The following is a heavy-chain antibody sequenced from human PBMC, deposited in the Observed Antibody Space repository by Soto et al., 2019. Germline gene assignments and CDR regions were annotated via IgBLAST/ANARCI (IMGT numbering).Heavy chain of an antibody. CDR2: ISAYNGNT. Sequence: ASVKVSCKASGYTFTTYGISWVRQAPGQGLEWMGWISAYNGNTNYAQKFQGRVTMTTDTSTSTAYMELRSLRSDDTAVYYCARPRSSSWFDYYYRLDGWGPGTTVTVSS. J-gene: IGHJ6*01. CDR1: GYTFTTYG. V-gene: IGHV1-18*01. D-gene: IGHD6-13*01. CDR3: ARPRSSSWFDYYYRLDG.